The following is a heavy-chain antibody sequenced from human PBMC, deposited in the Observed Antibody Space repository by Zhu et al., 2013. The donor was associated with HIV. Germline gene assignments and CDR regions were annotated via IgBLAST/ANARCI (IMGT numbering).Heavy chain of an antibody. CDR1: GGTFSSYA. Sequence: QVQLVQSGAEVKKPGSSVKVSCKASGGTFSSYAISWVRQAPGQGLEWMGGIIPIFGTANYAQKFQGRVTITADESTSTAYMELSSLRSEDTAVYYCARDGVPYYYDSSGYYSGWYFDLWGRGTLGHCLL. D-gene: IGHD3-22*01. CDR2: IIPIFGTA. CDR3: ARDGVPYYYDSSGYYSGWYFDL. V-gene: IGHV1-69*01. J-gene: IGHJ2*01.